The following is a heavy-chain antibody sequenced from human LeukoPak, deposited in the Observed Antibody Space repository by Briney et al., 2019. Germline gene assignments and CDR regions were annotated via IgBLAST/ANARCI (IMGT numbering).Heavy chain of an antibody. D-gene: IGHD3-10*01. CDR1: RITFSSYW. Sequence: PGGSLRLSCAASRITFSSYWMSWVRQAPGKGLEWVANIKQDGSEKYYVDSVKGRFTISRDNAKNSLYLQMNSLRADDTAMYYCARDHRGVFDYWGQGTLVIVSS. V-gene: IGHV3-7*05. J-gene: IGHJ4*02. CDR2: IKQDGSEK. CDR3: ARDHRGVFDY.